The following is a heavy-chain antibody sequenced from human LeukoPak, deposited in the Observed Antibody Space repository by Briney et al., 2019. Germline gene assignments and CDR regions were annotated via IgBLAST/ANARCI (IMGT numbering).Heavy chain of an antibody. D-gene: IGHD3-22*01. Sequence: GASVKVSCKASGYTFTGYYMHWVRQAPGQGLEGMGWINHNGGGTNYPQTFQGRSTMPRDTSISTAYMELSRLRSDDTPVYYCARADPFFDSSGYPYAFDIWGQGTMVTVSS. J-gene: IGHJ3*02. V-gene: IGHV1-2*02. CDR3: ARADPFFDSSGYPYAFDI. CDR2: INHNGGGT. CDR1: GYTFTGYY.